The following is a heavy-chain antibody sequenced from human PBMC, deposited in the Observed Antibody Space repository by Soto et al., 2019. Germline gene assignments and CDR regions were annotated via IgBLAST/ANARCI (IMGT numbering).Heavy chain of an antibody. J-gene: IGHJ4*02. CDR2: ISAYNGNT. D-gene: IGHD2-21*02. CDR3: ARDGKGDPDFDY. CDR1: GYTFTSYG. V-gene: IGHV1-18*01. Sequence: ASVKVSCKASGYTFTSYGISWVRQAPGQGLEWMGWISAYNGNTNYAQKLQGRVTMTTDTPTSTAYMELRSLRPDDTAVYYCARDGKGDPDFDYWGQGTLVTVSS.